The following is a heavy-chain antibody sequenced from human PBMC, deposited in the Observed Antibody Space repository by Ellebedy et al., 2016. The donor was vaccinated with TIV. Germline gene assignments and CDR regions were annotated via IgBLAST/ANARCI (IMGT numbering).Heavy chain of an antibody. V-gene: IGHV4-59*01. J-gene: IGHJ5*02. CDR3: ATESQNSNGWFGL. Sequence: GSLRLXXTVSGRSINSNYWSWIRQPPGKGLEWIGYIYYSGTTNYNPSLKSRVSMSVDTSKNQFSLKLTSVIAADAAMYYCATESQNSNGWFGLWGQGTLVTVSS. CDR1: GRSINSNY. CDR2: IYYSGTT. D-gene: IGHD3-22*01.